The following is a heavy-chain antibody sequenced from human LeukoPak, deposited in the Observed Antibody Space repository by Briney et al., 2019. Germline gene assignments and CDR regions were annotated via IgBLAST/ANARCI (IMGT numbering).Heavy chain of an antibody. D-gene: IGHD6-13*01. CDR1: GFTFNNYA. CDR2: ITGGGDTT. CDR3: AKGGAVDGTLKFDY. V-gene: IGHV3-23*01. Sequence: GGSLRLSCAAAGFTFNNYAMNWVRQAPGKGLEWVSTITGGGDTTHYADSVKGRFTISRDNSKNTLYMQMNSLGAEDTAMYYCAKGGAVDGTLKFDYWGQGTLVTVSS. J-gene: IGHJ4*02.